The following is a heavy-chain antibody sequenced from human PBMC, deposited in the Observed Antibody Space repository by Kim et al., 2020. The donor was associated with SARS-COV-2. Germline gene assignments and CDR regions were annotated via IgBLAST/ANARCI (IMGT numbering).Heavy chain of an antibody. J-gene: IGHJ4*02. D-gene: IGHD5-12*01. CDR3: AKDRRDGYNWVDY. Sequence: GGSLRLSCAASGFTFSSYGMHWVRQAPGKRLEWVAVISYDGSNKYYADSVKGRFTISRDNSKNTLYLQMNSLRAEDTAVYYCAKDRRDGYNWVDYWGQGTLVTVSS. CDR1: GFTFSSYG. V-gene: IGHV3-30*18. CDR2: ISYDGSNK.